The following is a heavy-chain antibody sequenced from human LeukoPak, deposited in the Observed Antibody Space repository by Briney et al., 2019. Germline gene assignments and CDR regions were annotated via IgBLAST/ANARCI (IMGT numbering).Heavy chain of an antibody. CDR1: GFTFSSYA. Sequence: GRSLRLSCAASGFTFSSYAMHWVRQAPGKGLEWVAVISYDGSNKYYADSVKGRFTISRDNSKNTLYLQMNSLRAEDTAVYYCARDSPHCSGGSCDDDPWGQGTLVTVSS. D-gene: IGHD2-15*01. J-gene: IGHJ5*02. CDR3: ARDSPHCSGGSCDDDP. V-gene: IGHV3-30-3*01. CDR2: ISYDGSNK.